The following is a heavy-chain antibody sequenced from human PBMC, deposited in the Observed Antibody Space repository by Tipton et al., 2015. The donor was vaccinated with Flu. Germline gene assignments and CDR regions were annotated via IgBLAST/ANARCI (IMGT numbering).Heavy chain of an antibody. D-gene: IGHD1-26*01. V-gene: IGHV4-39*07. CDR1: GGSISSSSYH. CDR2: VHYSGST. J-gene: IGHJ4*02. Sequence: LRLSCTVSGGSISSSSYHWGWIRQPPRMGLEWIGSVHYSGSTYQNPSLESRATISVDTSKNQFSLKLSSVTAADTAVYFCAREGRNSGGLDYWGQGTLVTVSS. CDR3: AREGRNSGGLDY.